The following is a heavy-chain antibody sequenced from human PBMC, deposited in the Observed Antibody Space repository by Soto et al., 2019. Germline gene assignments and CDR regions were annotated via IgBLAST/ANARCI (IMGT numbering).Heavy chain of an antibody. Sequence: PGGSLRLSCAASGFTFSSYAMSWVRQAPGKGLEWVSTISGSGGGTYYADSMKGRFTISRDNSKNTLYLQMYSLRAEDTAVYYCAKDQGSGWYKEAFDIWGQGTMVTVSS. CDR2: ISGSGGGT. V-gene: IGHV3-23*01. CDR3: AKDQGSGWYKEAFDI. CDR1: GFTFSSYA. D-gene: IGHD6-19*01. J-gene: IGHJ3*02.